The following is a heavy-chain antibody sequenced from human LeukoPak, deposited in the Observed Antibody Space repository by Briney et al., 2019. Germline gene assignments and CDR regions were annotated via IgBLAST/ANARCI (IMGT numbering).Heavy chain of an antibody. CDR2: IIPIFGTA. CDR3: AREGEAAAGTESPTINWFDP. V-gene: IGHV1-69*05. Sequence: ASVKVSCKASGGTFSSYAISWVRQAPGQGLEWMGRIIPIFGTANYAQKFQGRVTITTDESTSTAYMELSSLRSEDTAVYYCAREGEAAAGTESPTINWFDPWGQGTLVTLSS. CDR1: GGTFSSYA. J-gene: IGHJ5*02. D-gene: IGHD6-13*01.